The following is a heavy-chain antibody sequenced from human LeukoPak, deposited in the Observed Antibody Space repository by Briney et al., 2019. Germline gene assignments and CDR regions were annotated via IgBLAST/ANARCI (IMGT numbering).Heavy chain of an antibody. J-gene: IGHJ5*02. CDR2: IYYSGST. Sequence: SETLSLTCTVSGGSISSYYWSWIRQPPGKGLEWIGYIYYSGSTNYNPSLKSRVTISVDTSKNQFSLKLSSVTAEDTAVYYCARGVLRYFDWIFGRLYWFDPWGQGTLVTVSS. V-gene: IGHV4-59*01. CDR1: GGSISSYY. D-gene: IGHD3-9*01. CDR3: ARGVLRYFDWIFGRLYWFDP.